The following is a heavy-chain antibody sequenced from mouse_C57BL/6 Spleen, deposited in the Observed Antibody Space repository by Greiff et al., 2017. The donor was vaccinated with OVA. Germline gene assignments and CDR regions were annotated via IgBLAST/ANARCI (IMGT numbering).Heavy chain of an antibody. Sequence: EVQRVESGGGLVKPGGSLKLSCAASGFTFSDYGMHWVRQAPEKGLEWVAYISSGSSTIYYADTVKGRFTISRDNAKNTLFLQMTSLRSEDTAMYYCARGYYYGSSSYYYAMDYWGQGTSVTVSS. CDR3: ARGYYYGSSSYYYAMDY. J-gene: IGHJ4*01. D-gene: IGHD1-1*01. CDR2: ISSGSSTI. CDR1: GFTFSDYG. V-gene: IGHV5-17*01.